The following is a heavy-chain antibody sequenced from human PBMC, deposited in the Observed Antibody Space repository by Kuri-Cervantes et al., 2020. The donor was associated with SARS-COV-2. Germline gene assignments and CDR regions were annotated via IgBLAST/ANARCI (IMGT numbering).Heavy chain of an antibody. CDR1: GFIFSDFG. CDR3: ARVFGGYVAAAAAYYFDY. CDR2: ISSSSTTI. D-gene: IGHD6-13*01. Sequence: GESLKISCAASGFIFSDFGMNWVRQAPGKGLEWVSYISSSSTTIYYADSVKGRFTISRDNAKNSLYLQMNSLRAEDTAVYYCARVFGGYVAAAAAYYFDYWGQGNPGHRLL. J-gene: IGHJ4*02. V-gene: IGHV3-48*01.